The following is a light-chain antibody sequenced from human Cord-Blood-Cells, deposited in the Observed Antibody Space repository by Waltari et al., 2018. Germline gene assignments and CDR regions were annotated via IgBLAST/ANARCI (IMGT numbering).Light chain of an antibody. CDR1: QGISSY. CDR2: AAS. V-gene: IGKV1-8*01. Sequence: AIRMTQSSSSFSASAGDRVASTCGASQGISSYLAWYQQKPGKAPKRLIYAASTLQSGVPSRFSGSASGTDFTLTISCLQSEDFATYYCQQYYSYPLTFGPGTKVDIK. CDR3: QQYYSYPLT. J-gene: IGKJ3*01.